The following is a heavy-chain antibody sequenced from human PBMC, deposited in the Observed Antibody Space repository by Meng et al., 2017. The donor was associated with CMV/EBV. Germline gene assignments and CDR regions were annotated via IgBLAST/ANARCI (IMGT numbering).Heavy chain of an antibody. Sequence: FTGYYMHWVRQARGQGLEWMGWINPNSGGTNYAQKFQGRVTMTRNTTISTAYMELSRLRSDDTAVYYCARDEYYYDSSGYRSRYFDLWGRGTLVTVSS. CDR3: ARDEYYYDSSGYRSRYFDL. CDR1: FTGYY. V-gene: IGHV1-2*02. CDR2: INPNSGGT. D-gene: IGHD3-22*01. J-gene: IGHJ2*01.